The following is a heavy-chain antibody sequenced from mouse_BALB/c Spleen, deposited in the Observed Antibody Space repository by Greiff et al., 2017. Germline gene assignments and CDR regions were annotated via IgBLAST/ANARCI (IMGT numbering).Heavy chain of an antibody. J-gene: IGHJ4*01. V-gene: IGHV5-9-3*01. Sequence: EVKLMESGGGLVKPGGSLKLSCAASGFTFSSYAMSWVRQTPEKRLEWVATISSGGSYTYYPDSVKGRFTISRDNAKNTLYLQMSSLRSEDTAMYYCARHYRYDAMDYWGQGTSVTVSS. CDR1: GFTFSSYA. D-gene: IGHD2-14*01. CDR3: ARHYRYDAMDY. CDR2: ISSGGSYT.